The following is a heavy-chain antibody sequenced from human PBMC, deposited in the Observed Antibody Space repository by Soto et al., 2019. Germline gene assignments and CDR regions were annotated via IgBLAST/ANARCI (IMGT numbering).Heavy chain of an antibody. CDR1: GLAFSTYA. J-gene: IGHJ4*02. CDR2: ISGSGDST. CDR3: AKDYVPFDY. Sequence: GGSLRLSCAASGLAFSTYAMSWVRQAPGKGLEWVSAISGSGDSTYYADSVKGRFTISRDNSKNTLYLQMNSLRAEDTAVYYCAKDYVPFDYWGQGTLVTVSS. D-gene: IGHD3-16*01. V-gene: IGHV3-23*01.